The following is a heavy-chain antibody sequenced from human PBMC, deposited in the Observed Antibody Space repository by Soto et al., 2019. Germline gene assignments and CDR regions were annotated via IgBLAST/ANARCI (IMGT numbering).Heavy chain of an antibody. Sequence: GGSLRLSCAASGFTVSSNYMSWVRQAPGKGLEWVSVIYSGGSTYYADSVKGRFTISRHNSKNTLYLQMNSLRAEDTAVYYCARLTIFGVAPSDYWGQGTLVTVSS. CDR2: IYSGGST. J-gene: IGHJ4*02. V-gene: IGHV3-53*04. D-gene: IGHD3-3*01. CDR1: GFTVSSNY. CDR3: ARLTIFGVAPSDY.